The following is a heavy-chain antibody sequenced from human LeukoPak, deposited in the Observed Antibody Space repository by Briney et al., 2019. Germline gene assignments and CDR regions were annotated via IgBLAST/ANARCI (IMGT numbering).Heavy chain of an antibody. D-gene: IGHD2-8*01. J-gene: IGHJ3*02. CDR2: IYYSGNT. CDR1: GGSISSYY. Sequence: SETLSLTCTVSGGSISSYYWTWIRHPPGKGLEWIGYIYYSGNTHYNPSLRSRVTISVDTSKNQFSLKLTFVTAADTAVYYCACLSSNGRRAFDIWGQGTMVTVSS. V-gene: IGHV4-59*08. CDR3: ACLSSNGRRAFDI.